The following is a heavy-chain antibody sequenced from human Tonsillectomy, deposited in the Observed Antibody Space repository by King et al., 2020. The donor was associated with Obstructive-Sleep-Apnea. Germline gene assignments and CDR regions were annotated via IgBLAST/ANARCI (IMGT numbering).Heavy chain of an antibody. J-gene: IGHJ6*02. CDR1: GFTFSSYG. V-gene: IGHV3-30*03. D-gene: IGHD3-9*01. CDR2: ISYDGSNK. Sequence: VQLVESGGGVVQPGRSLRLSCAASGFTFSSYGMHWGRQAPGKGLEWGAVISYDGSNKYYADSVKGRFTISRDNSKNMLYLQMNSLRAEDTAMYYCVRDESGYDILTGVYGMDVWGQGTTVTVSS. CDR3: VRDESGYDILTGVYGMDV.